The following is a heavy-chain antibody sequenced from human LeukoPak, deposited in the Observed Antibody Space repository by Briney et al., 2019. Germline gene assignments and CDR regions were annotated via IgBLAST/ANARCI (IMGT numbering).Heavy chain of an antibody. CDR3: ARDPEYFHH. J-gene: IGHJ1*01. Sequence: SQTLSLTCTVSCGSISSGSYYWSWIRQPAGKGLEWIGRIYTSGSTNYNPSLKSRVTISVATSKNQFSLKLSSVTAADTAVYYCARDPEYFHHWGQGTLVTVSP. CDR1: CGSISSGSYY. V-gene: IGHV4-61*02. CDR2: IYTSGST.